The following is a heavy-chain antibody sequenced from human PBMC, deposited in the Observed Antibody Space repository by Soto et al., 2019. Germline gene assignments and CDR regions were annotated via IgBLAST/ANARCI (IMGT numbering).Heavy chain of an antibody. CDR1: GGSISSGDYY. Sequence: TLSLTCTVSGGSISSGDYYWSWIRQPPGKGLEWIGYIYYSGSTYYNPSLKSRVTISVDTSKNQFSLKLSSVTAADTAVYYCARDGRDFWSGYSPGRWFDPWGQGTLVTVSS. CDR3: ARDGRDFWSGYSPGRWFDP. V-gene: IGHV4-30-4*01. CDR2: IYYSGST. D-gene: IGHD3-3*01. J-gene: IGHJ5*02.